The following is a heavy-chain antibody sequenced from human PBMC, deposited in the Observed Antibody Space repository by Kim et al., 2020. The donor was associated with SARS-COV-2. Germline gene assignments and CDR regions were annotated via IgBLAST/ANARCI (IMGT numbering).Heavy chain of an antibody. J-gene: IGHJ6*02. Sequence: GGSLRLSCAASGFMLSYFAIHWVRQAPGKGLEWVALISDDGTNKYYADSVKGRFTISRDKSTNMVHLQMDSLRVQDTGVYYCAKVAEGFCHYHPMDVWGQGTTVTVSS. CDR2: ISDDGTNK. CDR3: AKVAEGFCHYHPMDV. D-gene: IGHD6-19*01. V-gene: IGHV3-30*18. CDR1: GFMLSYFA.